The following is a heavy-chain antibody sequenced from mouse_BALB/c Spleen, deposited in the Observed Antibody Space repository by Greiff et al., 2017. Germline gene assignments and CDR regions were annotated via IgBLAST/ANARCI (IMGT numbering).Heavy chain of an antibody. J-gene: IGHJ2*01. V-gene: IGHV3-1*02. CDR2: IHYSGST. CDR3: ARGPLYGNYFDY. Sequence: EVMLLESGPDLVKPSQSLSLTCTVTGYSITSGYSWHWIRQFPGNKLEWMGYIHYSGSTNYNPSLESRISITRDTSKNQFFLQLNSVTTVDTATYYSARGPLYGNYFDYWGQGTTLTVSS. D-gene: IGHD2-1*01. CDR1: GYSITSGYS.